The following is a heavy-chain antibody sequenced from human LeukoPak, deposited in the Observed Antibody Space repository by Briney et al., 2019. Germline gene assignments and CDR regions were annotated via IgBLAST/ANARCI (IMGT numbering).Heavy chain of an antibody. Sequence: GASVKVSCKASGGTFSSYAISWVRQAPGQGLEWMGEIIPIFGTANYAQKFQGRVTITADKSTSTAYMELSSLRSEDTAVYYCARLSAAAGTNNYYYYYYMDVWGKGTTVTVSS. J-gene: IGHJ6*03. CDR2: IIPIFGTA. CDR3: ARLSAAAGTNNYYYYYYMDV. D-gene: IGHD6-13*01. V-gene: IGHV1-69*06. CDR1: GGTFSSYA.